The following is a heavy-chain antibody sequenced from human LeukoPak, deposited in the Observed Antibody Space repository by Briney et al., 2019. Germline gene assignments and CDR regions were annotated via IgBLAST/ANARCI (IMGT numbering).Heavy chain of an antibody. V-gene: IGHV4-4*02. CDR3: ARASVGWPGYFQH. D-gene: IGHD2-8*01. J-gene: IGHJ1*01. Sequence: SETLSLTCAVSGGSISSSNWWRWVRQPPGKGLEWIGEIYHSGSTNYNPSLKSRVTISVDKSKNQFSLKLSSVTAADTAVYYCARASVGWPGYFQHWGQGTLVTVSS. CDR1: GGSISSSNW. CDR2: IYHSGST.